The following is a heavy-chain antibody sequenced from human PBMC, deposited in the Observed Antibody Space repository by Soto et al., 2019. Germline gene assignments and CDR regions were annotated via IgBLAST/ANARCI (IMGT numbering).Heavy chain of an antibody. J-gene: IGHJ4*02. CDR2: IYYSGST. CDR3: ARVDYDILTGKFTTLDY. D-gene: IGHD3-9*01. Sequence: PSETLSLTCTVSGGSISSGDYYWSWIRQPPGKGLEWIGYIYYSGSTYYNPSLKSRVTISVDTSKNQFSLKLSSVTAADTAVYYCARVDYDILTGKFTTLDYWGQGTLVTVSS. CDR1: GGSISSGDYY. V-gene: IGHV4-30-4*01.